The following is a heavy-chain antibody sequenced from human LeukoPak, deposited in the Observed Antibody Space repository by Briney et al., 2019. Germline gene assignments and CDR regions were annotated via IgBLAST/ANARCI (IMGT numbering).Heavy chain of an antibody. Sequence: GGSLRLSCVASGFTFSSYWMTWVRQAPGKGLEWVTIISYDGTNKYYADSVKGRFTISRDNSKNTLFLQMNSLRAEDTAVYYCARSNYYDSRSWGFDIWGQGTMVTVSS. CDR3: ARSNYYDSRSWGFDI. J-gene: IGHJ3*02. V-gene: IGHV3-30*03. CDR2: ISYDGTNK. D-gene: IGHD3-22*01. CDR1: GFTFSSYW.